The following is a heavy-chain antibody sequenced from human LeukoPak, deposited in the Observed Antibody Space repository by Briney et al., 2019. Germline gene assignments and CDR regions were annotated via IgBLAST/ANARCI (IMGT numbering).Heavy chain of an antibody. V-gene: IGHV1-2*02. CDR3: ARDIPEYYYGSGSYYAFDI. D-gene: IGHD3-10*01. Sequence: ASVKVSCKASGYTFTGYYMHWVRQAPGQGLEWMGWINPNSGGTNYAQKFQGRVTMTRDTSISTAYMELSRLRSDDTAVYYCARDIPEYYYGSGSYYAFDIWGQGIMVTVSS. CDR2: INPNSGGT. J-gene: IGHJ3*02. CDR1: GYTFTGYY.